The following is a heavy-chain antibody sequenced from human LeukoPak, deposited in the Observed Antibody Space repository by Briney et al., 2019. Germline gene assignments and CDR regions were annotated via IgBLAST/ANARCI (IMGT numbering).Heavy chain of an antibody. CDR3: ARTDCSSTSCYISFDY. D-gene: IGHD2-2*02. CDR1: GGSISSGDYY. CDR2: IYYSGST. J-gene: IGHJ4*02. V-gene: IGHV4-30-4*08. Sequence: PSETLSLTCTVSGGSISSGDYYWSWIRQPPGKGLEWIGYIYYSGSTYYNPSLKSRVTISVDTSKNQFSLKLSSVTAADTAAYYCARTDCSSTSCYISFDYWGQGTLVTVSP.